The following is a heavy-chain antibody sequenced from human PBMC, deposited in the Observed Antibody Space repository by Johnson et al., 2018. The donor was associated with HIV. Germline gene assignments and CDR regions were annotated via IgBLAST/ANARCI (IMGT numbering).Heavy chain of an antibody. CDR2: ISSSGSTI. Sequence: QVQLVESGGGLVKPGGSLRLSCAASGFSFSDYYMSWIRQAPGKGLEWVSYISSSGSTIYYADSVKGRFTLSRDNAKNSVYLQMNSLRAEDTALYYCAREGEWERRNLHAFDIWGQGTMVTVSS. CDR1: GFSFSDYY. V-gene: IGHV3-11*01. CDR3: AREGEWERRNLHAFDI. D-gene: IGHD1-26*01. J-gene: IGHJ3*02.